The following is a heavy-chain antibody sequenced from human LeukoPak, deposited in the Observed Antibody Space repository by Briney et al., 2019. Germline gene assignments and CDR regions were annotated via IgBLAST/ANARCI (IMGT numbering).Heavy chain of an antibody. CDR1: GFTFSSYA. CDR2: ISGSVGST. J-gene: IGHJ4*02. Sequence: GGSLRLSCAASGFTFSSYAMSWVRQAPGKGLEWVSAISGSVGSTYYADSVKGRSTISRDNSKNTLYLQMNSLRAEDTAVYYCAKDAASVYYDYIWGSYRYSDYWGQGTLVTVSS. V-gene: IGHV3-23*01. CDR3: AKDAASVYYDYIWGSYRYSDY. D-gene: IGHD3-16*02.